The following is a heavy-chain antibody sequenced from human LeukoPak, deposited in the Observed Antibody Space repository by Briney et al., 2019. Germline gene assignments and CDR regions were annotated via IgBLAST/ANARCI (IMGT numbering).Heavy chain of an antibody. J-gene: IGHJ5*02. CDR3: ARENSYYEFNWFDP. D-gene: IGHD3-22*01. CDR1: GGSISSYY. Sequence: PSETLSRTCTVSGGSISSYYWSWIRQPPGKGLEWIGYIYYSGSTNYNPSLKSRVTISVDTSKNQFSLKLSSVTAADTAVYYCARENSYYEFNWFDPWGQGTLVTVSS. V-gene: IGHV4-59*01. CDR2: IYYSGST.